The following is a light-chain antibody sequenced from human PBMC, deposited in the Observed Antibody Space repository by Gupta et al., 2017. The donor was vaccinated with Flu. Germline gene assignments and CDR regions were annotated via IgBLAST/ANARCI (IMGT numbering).Light chain of an antibody. J-gene: IGKJ1*01. CDR3: HQYYSSPWT. V-gene: IGKV4-1*01. CDR2: WAS. Sequence: DIVMTQSPDSLAVSLGERGSINCKSSQSVLYSSNNKNYLAWYQQKPGQPPKLLIYWASTRESGVPDRFSGSGSGTDFTLTISSLQAEDVAVYYCHQYYSSPWTFGQGTKVEIK. CDR1: QSVLYSSNNKNY.